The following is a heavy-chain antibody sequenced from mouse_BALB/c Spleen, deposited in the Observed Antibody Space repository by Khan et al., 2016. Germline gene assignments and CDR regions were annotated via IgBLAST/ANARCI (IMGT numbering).Heavy chain of an antibody. Sequence: EVQLEESGPGLVKPSQSLSLTCSVTGYSITSGYYWNWIRQFPGNKMEWMGYISYDGSNNYNPSLKNRISITRDPSKNLFFLQLNSVTTEDTATCGCSSSCEGWYFDDWGAGTTVIVSS. V-gene: IGHV3-6*02. CDR1: GYSITSGYY. D-gene: IGHD1-1*01. J-gene: IGHJ1*01. CDR2: ISYDGSN. CDR3: SSSCEGWYFDD.